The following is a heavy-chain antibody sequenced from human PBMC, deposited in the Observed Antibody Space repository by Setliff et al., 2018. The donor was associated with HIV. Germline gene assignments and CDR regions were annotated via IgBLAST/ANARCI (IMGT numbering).Heavy chain of an antibody. CDR2: IFHTGST. V-gene: IGHV4-4*02. CDR3: ARQVGNKVLFDS. J-gene: IGHJ4*02. D-gene: IGHD7-27*01. Sequence: KPSETLSLTCAVSGASISSGNWWSWVRQSPGKGLEWIGEIFHTGSTNYNPSLKSRITISVDTSKNHFSLNVSSLTAADTAVYYCARQVGNKVLFDSWGQGTLVTVSS. CDR1: GASISSGNW.